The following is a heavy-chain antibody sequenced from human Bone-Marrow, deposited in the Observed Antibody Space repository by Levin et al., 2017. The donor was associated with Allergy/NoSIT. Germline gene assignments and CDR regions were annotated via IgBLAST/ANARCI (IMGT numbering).Heavy chain of an antibody. J-gene: IGHJ6*03. V-gene: IGHV4-4*02. CDR1: GGSISSSNW. D-gene: IGHD5-12*01. Sequence: SETLSLTCAVSGGSISSSNWWSWVRQPPGKGLEWIGEIYHSGSTNYNPSLKSRVTISVDKSKNQFSLELSSVTAADAAVNYGARDRTLRYSGDAGMDGWGNGTTVTVSS. CDR3: ARDRTLRYSGDAGMDG. CDR2: IYHSGST.